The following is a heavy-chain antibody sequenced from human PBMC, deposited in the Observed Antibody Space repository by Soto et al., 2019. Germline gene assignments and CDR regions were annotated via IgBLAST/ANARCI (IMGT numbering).Heavy chain of an antibody. Sequence: QVQLVESGGGVVQPGRSLRLSCAASGFTFSSYGMHWVRQAPGKGLEWVAVISYDGSNKYYADSVKSRFNISRDNSKNTLYMQMNSLSAEDTAVYYCANAPFAYRSGWYEPIDYDMDVWGQGTTVTVSS. J-gene: IGHJ6*02. CDR1: GFTFSSYG. CDR2: ISYDGSNK. V-gene: IGHV3-30*18. D-gene: IGHD6-19*01. CDR3: ANAPFAYRSGWYEPIDYDMDV.